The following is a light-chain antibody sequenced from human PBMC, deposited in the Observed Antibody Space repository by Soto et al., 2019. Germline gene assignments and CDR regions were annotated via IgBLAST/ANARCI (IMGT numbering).Light chain of an antibody. CDR3: QQYDSSPFT. CDR2: GAS. CDR1: QSVTSSY. J-gene: IGKJ3*01. V-gene: IGKV3-20*01. Sequence: EIVLTQSPGTLSLSPGERATLSCRASQSVTSSYLAWYQQKPGQAPRLLLHGASSRATGIPDRFSGSGSGTDFTLTISRLEPEDFAVYYCQQYDSSPFTFGPGTKVDIK.